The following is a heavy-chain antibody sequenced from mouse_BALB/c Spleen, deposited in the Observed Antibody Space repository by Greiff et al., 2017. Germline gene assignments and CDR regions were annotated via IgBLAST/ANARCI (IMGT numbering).Heavy chain of an antibody. V-gene: IGHV1S81*02. CDR2: INPSNGRT. CDR1: GYTFTSYW. Sequence: VQLQQPGAELVKPGASVKLSCKASGYTFTSYWMHWVKQRPGQGLEWIGEINPSNGRTNYNEKFKSKATLTVDKSSSTAYMQLSSLTSEDSAVYYCARGGPYYGGAYWGQETLVTVSA. CDR3: ARGGPYYGGAY. D-gene: IGHD1-1*01. J-gene: IGHJ3*01.